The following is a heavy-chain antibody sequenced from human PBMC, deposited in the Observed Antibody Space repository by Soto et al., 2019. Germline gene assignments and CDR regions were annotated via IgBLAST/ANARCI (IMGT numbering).Heavy chain of an antibody. D-gene: IGHD1-26*01. J-gene: IGHJ6*02. V-gene: IGHV5-10-1*01. CDR2: IDPTESHT. CDR1: GYKFTNYW. Sequence: GQSLKISCTGSGYKFTNYWIIWVRQMPGKGLEWMGKIDPTESHTKYSPSFQGHVTISVDKSITTAYLQWNSLKASDTAIYYCARCAVGDYVLDVRGRGTTVTVSS. CDR3: ARCAVGDYVLDV.